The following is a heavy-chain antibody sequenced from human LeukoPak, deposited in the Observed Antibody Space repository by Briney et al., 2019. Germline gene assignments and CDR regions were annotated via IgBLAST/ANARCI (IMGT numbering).Heavy chain of an antibody. CDR1: GYTFTTYA. J-gene: IGHJ4*02. Sequence: ASVKVSCKASGYTFTTYAIHWVRQAPGQRLEWMGWINAGNGNTKYSQKFQARVTITRDTSASTVYMELTSLRSEDTAAYYCAGDGFGFGGRWFDYWGQGTLVTVSS. CDR3: AGDGFGFGGRWFDY. D-gene: IGHD3-10*01. V-gene: IGHV1-3*01. CDR2: INAGNGNT.